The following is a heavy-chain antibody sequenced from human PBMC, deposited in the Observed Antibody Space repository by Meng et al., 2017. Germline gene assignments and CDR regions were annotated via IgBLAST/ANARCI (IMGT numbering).Heavy chain of an antibody. CDR2: IYYSGRT. Sequence: SETLSLTCTVSAGSISSSSYYWGWILQPPGKGLEWIGSIYYSGRTYYNPSLKSRVTISVDTSKNQFSLKLSSVTAADTAVYYCARDKFYGSGSYYMIFDYWGQGTLVTVSS. J-gene: IGHJ4*02. D-gene: IGHD3-10*01. V-gene: IGHV4-39*07. CDR3: ARDKFYGSGSYYMIFDY. CDR1: AGSISSSSYY.